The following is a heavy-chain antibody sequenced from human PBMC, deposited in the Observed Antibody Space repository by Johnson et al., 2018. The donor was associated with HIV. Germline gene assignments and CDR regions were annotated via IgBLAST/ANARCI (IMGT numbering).Heavy chain of an antibody. J-gene: IGHJ3*01. Sequence: VQLVESGGGLVKPGGSLRVSCAASGFRFSNAWMSWVRQAPGKGLEWVGRIKSKPDGGTTDYAAPVKGRFTISRDDSENKLYLQMKSLKTEDTAVYYCTTDANWNYGQGAFDVWGQGTTVTVSS. V-gene: IGHV3-15*01. CDR1: GFRFSNAW. CDR3: TTDANWNYGQGAFDV. D-gene: IGHD1-7*01. CDR2: IKSKPDGGTT.